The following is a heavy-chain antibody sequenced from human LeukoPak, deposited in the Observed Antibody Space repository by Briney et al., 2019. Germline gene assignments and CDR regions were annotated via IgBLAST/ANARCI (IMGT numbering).Heavy chain of an antibody. Sequence: GGTLRLSCAASGFTFSSNGMSWVRQAPGKGLEWVSAISGSGGSTYYADSVKGRFTISRDNSKDTLYLQMNSLRAEDTAIYYCAKGPFFYYDASGYNYFESWGQGTLVTVSS. D-gene: IGHD3-22*01. J-gene: IGHJ4*02. CDR1: GFTFSSNG. CDR3: AKGPFFYYDASGYNYFES. CDR2: ISGSGGST. V-gene: IGHV3-23*01.